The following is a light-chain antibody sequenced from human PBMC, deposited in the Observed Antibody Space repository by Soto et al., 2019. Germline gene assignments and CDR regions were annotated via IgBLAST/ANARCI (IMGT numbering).Light chain of an antibody. V-gene: IGKV3-15*01. CDR2: GAS. CDR1: QTVSIN. Sequence: EIVMTQSPATLSVSQGERATLSCRASQTVSINVAWYQQKPGQAPRLLIYGASTRATDIPARFSGSGPGTEFTLTISSLQSEDFAVYYCQQYNKWPGTFGQGTKLEIK. J-gene: IGKJ2*01. CDR3: QQYNKWPGT.